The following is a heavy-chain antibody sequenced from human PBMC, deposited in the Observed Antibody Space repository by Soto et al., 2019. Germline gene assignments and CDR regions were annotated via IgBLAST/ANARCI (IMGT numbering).Heavy chain of an antibody. CDR3: ARTTAVPNTLRSRYFFDY. CDR1: GGSVSNKTYY. J-gene: IGHJ4*02. CDR2: VYYSGTT. V-gene: IGHV4-61*01. D-gene: IGHD4-17*01. Sequence: LSLTCSVSGGSVSNKTYYWSWIRQPPGKRLEWIGYVYYSGTTNYNPSLKSRVTISVDLSKSQFSLRLSSVTTADTALYYCARTTAVPNTLRSRYFFDYWGQGTLVTVSS.